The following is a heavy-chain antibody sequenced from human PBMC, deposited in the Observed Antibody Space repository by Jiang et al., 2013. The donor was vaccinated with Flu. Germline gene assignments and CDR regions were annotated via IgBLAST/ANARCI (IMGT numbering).Heavy chain of an antibody. CDR2: IYSIGST. Sequence: TVSGGSISSYYWSWIRQPAGKGLEWIGHIYSIGSTYYNPSLKSRVSMSIDTSKDQFSLRLNSVTAADTAVYFCARGGSAVAWGYFDYWGQGTLVTVSS. D-gene: IGHD6-19*01. V-gene: IGHV4-4*07. J-gene: IGHJ4*02. CDR1: GGSISSYY. CDR3: ARGGSAVAWGYFDY.